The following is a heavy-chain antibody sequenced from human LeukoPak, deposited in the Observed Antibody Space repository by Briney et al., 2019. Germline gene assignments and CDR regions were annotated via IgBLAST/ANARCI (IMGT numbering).Heavy chain of an antibody. CDR3: ARVTAARGFDY. J-gene: IGHJ4*02. CDR1: GFTFSSYS. V-gene: IGHV3-21*01. CDR2: ISSSSSSYI. D-gene: IGHD6-6*01. Sequence: PGGSLRLSCAASGFTFSSYSMNWVRQAPGKGLEWVSSISSSSSSYIYYADSVKGRFAISRDNAKNSLYLQMNSLRAEDTAVYYCARVTAARGFDYWGQGTLVTVSS.